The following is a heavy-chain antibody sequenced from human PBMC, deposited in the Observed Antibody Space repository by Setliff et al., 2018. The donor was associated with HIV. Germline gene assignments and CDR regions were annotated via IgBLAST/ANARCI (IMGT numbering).Heavy chain of an antibody. CDR3: ARLIHTGLLYFDY. CDR2: IYTSGTT. CDR1: GVSISGHF. J-gene: IGHJ4*02. V-gene: IGHV4-4*09. D-gene: IGHD2-8*02. Sequence: PSETLSLTFFVSGVSISGHFWGWIRQPPGKGLEWIGYIYTSGTTEYNPSLDSRVTISVDTSRDQFSLNLRSVTAADTALYFCARLIHTGLLYFDYWGLGMLVTVSS.